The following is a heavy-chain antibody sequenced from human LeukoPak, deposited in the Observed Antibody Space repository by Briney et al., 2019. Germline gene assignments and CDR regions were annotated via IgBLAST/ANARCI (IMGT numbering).Heavy chain of an antibody. Sequence: HSGGSLRLSCAASGFTFDDYAMHWVRQAPGKGLERVSGISWNSGSIGYADSVKGRFTISRDNAKNSLYLQMNSLRADDTAVYYCARDRFDYALDYWGQGALVTVSS. V-gene: IGHV3-9*01. J-gene: IGHJ4*02. CDR3: ARDRFDYALDY. D-gene: IGHD4-17*01. CDR2: ISWNSGSI. CDR1: GFTFDDYA.